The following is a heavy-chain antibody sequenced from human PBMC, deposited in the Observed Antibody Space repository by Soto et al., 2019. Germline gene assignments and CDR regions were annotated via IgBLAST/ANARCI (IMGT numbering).Heavy chain of an antibody. V-gene: IGHV1-18*01. CDR3: VRDLDGSGSYYTDY. CDR2: ISAYNGNT. CDR1: GYMFISYG. D-gene: IGHD3-10*01. J-gene: IGHJ4*02. Sequence: ASVKVSCKASGYMFISYGINWVRQAPGQGLEWMGWISAYNGNTKYAQNLQGRVTMTTDTSTSTAYMEMRSLRSDDTAVYYCVRDLDGSGSYYTDYWGAGNLVTVSS.